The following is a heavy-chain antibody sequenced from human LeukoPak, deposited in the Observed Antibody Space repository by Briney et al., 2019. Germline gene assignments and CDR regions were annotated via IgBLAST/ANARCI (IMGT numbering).Heavy chain of an antibody. Sequence: GGSLRLSCATSGFTFSSYAMTWVRQAPGKGLEWVSAISGSGDSAYYADSVKGRFTISRDNSKNTLYLQMDGLGAENTAVYYCAKFSGSYYYYYAMDVWGQGTTVTVSS. J-gene: IGHJ6*02. CDR1: GFTFSSYA. CDR3: AKFSGSYYYYYAMDV. CDR2: ISGSGDSA. V-gene: IGHV3-23*01. D-gene: IGHD1-26*01.